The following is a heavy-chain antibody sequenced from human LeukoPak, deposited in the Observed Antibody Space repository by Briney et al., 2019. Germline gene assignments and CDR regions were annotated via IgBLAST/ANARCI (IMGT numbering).Heavy chain of an antibody. J-gene: IGHJ4*02. CDR3: AKRDYYDFDY. Sequence: PGGSLRLSCAASGFTFSNAWMSWVRQAPGKGLEWVGRIKSKTDGGTTDYAAPVKGRFTISREDSKNTLYLQMNSLRAEDTAVYYCAKRDYYDFDYWGQGTLVTVSS. V-gene: IGHV3-15*01. CDR1: GFTFSNAW. D-gene: IGHD3-10*01. CDR2: IKSKTDGGTT.